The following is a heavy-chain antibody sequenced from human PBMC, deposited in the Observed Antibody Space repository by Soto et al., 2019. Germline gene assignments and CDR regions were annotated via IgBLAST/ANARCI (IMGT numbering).Heavy chain of an antibody. CDR1: GFTFNTYP. CDR3: AQLLSVGGTRRPIDYFDY. V-gene: IGHV3-23*01. D-gene: IGHD6-13*01. Sequence: VQLLDSGGGLVRPGGSLRLSCVASGFTFNTYPMSWVRQAPGKGLEWVSAIITSGGSTYYADSVKGRFTISRDNSKNTVLLQMNSLRAEDTAVYYCAQLLSVGGTRRPIDYFDYWGQGTLVTVSS. J-gene: IGHJ4*02. CDR2: IITSGGST.